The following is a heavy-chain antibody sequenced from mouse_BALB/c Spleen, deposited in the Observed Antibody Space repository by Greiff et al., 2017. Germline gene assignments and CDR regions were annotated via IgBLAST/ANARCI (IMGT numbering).Heavy chain of an antibody. CDR1: GYTFTDYN. CDR2: INPNNGGT. V-gene: IGHV1-18*01. J-gene: IGHJ4*01. D-gene: IGHD1-1*01. CDR3: ARRATVVAPYAMDY. Sequence: LVEPGASVKIPCKASGYTFTDYNMDWVKQSHGKSLEWIGDINPNNGGTIYNQKFKGKATLTVDKSSSTAYMELRSLTSEDTAVYYCARRATVVAPYAMDYWGQGTSVTVSS.